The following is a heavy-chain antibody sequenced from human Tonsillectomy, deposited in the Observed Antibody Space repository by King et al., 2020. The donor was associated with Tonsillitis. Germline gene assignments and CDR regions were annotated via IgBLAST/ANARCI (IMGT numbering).Heavy chain of an antibody. Sequence: QLVQSGGGVVQPGGSLRLSCASSGFAFRSYGMHWVRQAPGKRLVWVAVISYDASRENYADSVKGRFTISRDKSKNTLYLQMNSLRVGDTAVYYFARERLYSSDWGIDYWGQGSLVSVSS. D-gene: IGHD6-19*01. V-gene: IGHV3-30*12. CDR3: ARERLYSSDWGIDY. CDR1: GFAFRSYG. J-gene: IGHJ4*02. CDR2: ISYDASRE.